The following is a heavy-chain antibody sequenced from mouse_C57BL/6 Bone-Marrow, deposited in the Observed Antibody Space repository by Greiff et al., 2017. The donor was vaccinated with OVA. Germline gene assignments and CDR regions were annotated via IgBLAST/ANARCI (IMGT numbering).Heavy chain of an antibody. D-gene: IGHD1-1*01. Sequence: EVKLVESGGGLVKPGGSLKLSCAASGFTFSDYGMHWVRQAPEKGLEWVAYISSGSSTNYYADTVKGRFTISRDNAKNTLFLQMTSLRSEDTAMYYCARGGGYYYGSSWYFDVWGTGTTVTVSS. CDR3: ARGGGYYYGSSWYFDV. CDR2: ISSGSSTN. V-gene: IGHV5-17*01. J-gene: IGHJ1*03. CDR1: GFTFSDYG.